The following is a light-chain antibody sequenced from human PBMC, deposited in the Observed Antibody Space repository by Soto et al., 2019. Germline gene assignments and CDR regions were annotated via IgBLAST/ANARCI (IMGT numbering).Light chain of an antibody. V-gene: IGKV1-9*01. CDR1: QGIGNY. CDR3: QQLNTYPA. Sequence: DLPLTQSPSFLSASVGDRVIITCRASQGIGNYLGWYQQAPGKAPKLLIYGASALQSGVPSRFSGIGSGTEFTLTISSLQPEDVATYYCQQLNTYPAFGGGTKVLI. J-gene: IGKJ4*01. CDR2: GAS.